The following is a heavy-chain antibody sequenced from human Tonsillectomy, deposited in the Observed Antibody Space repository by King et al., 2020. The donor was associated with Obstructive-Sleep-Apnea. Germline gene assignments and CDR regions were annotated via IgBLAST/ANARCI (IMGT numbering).Heavy chain of an antibody. J-gene: IGHJ4*02. CDR3: ARASDDSDMIDY. D-gene: IGHD3-9*01. V-gene: IGHV3-48*01. CDR1: GFTFNTYS. Sequence: VQLVESGGGWVQPGGSLRLSCAASGFTFNTYSMNWVRQAPGKELEWVSYITSSSSIIFYADSVKGRFTISRDNAKNSLYLQMNSLRAEDTAVYYCARASDDSDMIDYWGQGTLVTVSS. CDR2: ITSSSSII.